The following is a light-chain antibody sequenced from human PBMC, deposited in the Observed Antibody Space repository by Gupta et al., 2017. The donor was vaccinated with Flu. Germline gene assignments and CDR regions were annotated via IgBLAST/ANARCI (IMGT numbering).Light chain of an antibody. Sequence: ELVLTQSPDFQSVTPKEKVTITCRASQRIGSSIHWYQQKPGQTPKLRINYASQGASGVPSRFSGSGSGTDFTLTINSLEAEDAATYYCQQNSSLPQTFGQGTKVEIK. J-gene: IGKJ1*01. CDR2: YAS. V-gene: IGKV6-21*01. CDR3: QQNSSLPQT. CDR1: QRIGSS.